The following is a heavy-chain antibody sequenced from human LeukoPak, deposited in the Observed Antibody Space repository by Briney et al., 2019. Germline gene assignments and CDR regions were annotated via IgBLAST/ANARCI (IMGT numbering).Heavy chain of an antibody. D-gene: IGHD3-9*01. J-gene: IGHJ4*02. Sequence: PSETLPLTCSVSGHSISYFYWSWIRQAAGRGLEWIGRISGCGSTDYNAPLKSRVTMSVDTSKNQWSLKVISVTAADTAVYYCARAYDDILTGSILFDYWGQGTLVTVSS. CDR2: ISGCGST. CDR1: GHSISYFY. V-gene: IGHV4-4*07. CDR3: ARAYDDILTGSILFDY.